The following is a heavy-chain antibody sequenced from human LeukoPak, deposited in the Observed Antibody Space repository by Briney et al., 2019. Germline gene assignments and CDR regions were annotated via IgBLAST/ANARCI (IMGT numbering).Heavy chain of an antibody. V-gene: IGHV4-39*07. CDR3: ARVYDFWSGYYDY. Sequence: PSETLSLTCTVSGGSISSSSYYWGWLRQPPGKGLEWIGSIFYSGSTYYNPSLKSRVTISVDTSKKEFSLKLCSVTAADTAVYYCARVYDFWSGYYDYWGQGTLVTVSS. D-gene: IGHD3-3*01. J-gene: IGHJ4*02. CDR2: IFYSGST. CDR1: GGSISSSSYY.